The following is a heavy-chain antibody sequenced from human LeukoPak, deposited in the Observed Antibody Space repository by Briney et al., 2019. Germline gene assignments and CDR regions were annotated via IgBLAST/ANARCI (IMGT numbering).Heavy chain of an antibody. J-gene: IGHJ4*02. CDR1: GFTFSSYS. CDR2: ISSSSSTI. V-gene: IGHV3-48*04. D-gene: IGHD6-13*01. Sequence: GGSLRLSCAASGFTFSSYSMTWVRQAPGKGLEWVSYISSSSSTIYYADSVKGRITITRDTAKNSLYLQMNSLRAEDTAVYFCAREMTGYSSSAIVYWGQGTLVTVSS. CDR3: AREMTGYSSSAIVY.